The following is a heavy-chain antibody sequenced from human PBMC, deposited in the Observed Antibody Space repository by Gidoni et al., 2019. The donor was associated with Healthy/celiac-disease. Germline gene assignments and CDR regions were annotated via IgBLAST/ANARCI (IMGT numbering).Heavy chain of an antibody. V-gene: IGHV3-23*01. Sequence: EVQLLESGGGLVQPGGSLRLSCAASGFTFSSYAMSWVRQAPGKGLEWVSAISGSCGSKYDADSGKGRFTISRDNSKNTRYLQMNSLRAEDTAVYYCAKRPGGVTPVVRDWGQGTLVTVSS. J-gene: IGHJ4*02. CDR2: ISGSCGSK. CDR3: AKRPGGVTPVVRD. CDR1: GFTFSSYA. D-gene: IGHD2-21*02.